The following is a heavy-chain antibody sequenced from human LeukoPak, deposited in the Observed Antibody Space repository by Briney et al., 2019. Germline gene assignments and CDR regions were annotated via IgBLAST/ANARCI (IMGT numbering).Heavy chain of an antibody. D-gene: IGHD3-3*01. Sequence: SQTLSLTCTVSGGSISSGSYYWSWIRQPAGKGLEWIGRIYTSGSTNYNPSLKSRVTISVDTSKNQFSLKLSSVTAADTTVYYCARYYDFWSGYHRQGDAFDIWGQGTMVTVSS. CDR1: GGSISSGSYY. V-gene: IGHV4-61*02. CDR3: ARYYDFWSGYHRQGDAFDI. J-gene: IGHJ3*02. CDR2: IYTSGST.